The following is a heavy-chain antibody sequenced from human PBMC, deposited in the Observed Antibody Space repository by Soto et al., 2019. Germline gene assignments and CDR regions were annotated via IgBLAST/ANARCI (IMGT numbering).Heavy chain of an antibody. CDR2: IYHTGNT. D-gene: IGHD2-21*02. Sequence: SETLSLTCTISGGSMIAYYWNWMRQPPGKGLQWIGYIYHTGNTYYNPSLESRVTISVDRSKNQFSLDLTSVTAADTAVYYCARFRGTAILDYWGQGTLVTVSS. CDR1: GGSMIAYY. J-gene: IGHJ4*02. CDR3: ARFRGTAILDY. V-gene: IGHV4-30-2*01.